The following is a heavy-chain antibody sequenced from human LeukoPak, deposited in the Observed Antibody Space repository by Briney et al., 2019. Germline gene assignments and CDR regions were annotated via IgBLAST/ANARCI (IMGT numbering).Heavy chain of an antibody. D-gene: IGHD4-17*01. CDR1: GGSFSGYY. J-gene: IGHJ5*02. Sequence: SETLSLTCAVYGGSFSGYYWNWLRQPPGKGLESIGEINHNGSTNYNPSFMSRVTISVDTSKNQFSLKLSSVTAADTAVYYCARSSGYTYGDYGGRGSWFDPWGQGTLVTVSS. CDR2: INHNGST. CDR3: ARSSGYTYGDYGGRGSWFDP. V-gene: IGHV4-34*01.